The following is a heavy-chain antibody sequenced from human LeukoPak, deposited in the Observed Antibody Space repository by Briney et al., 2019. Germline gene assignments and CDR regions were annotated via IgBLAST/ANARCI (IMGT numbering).Heavy chain of an antibody. V-gene: IGHV5-51*01. CDR1: GYSFTSYW. J-gene: IGHJ5*02. CDR2: IFPGDSDT. D-gene: IGHD6-13*01. Sequence: GESLKISCKGSGYSFTSYWIGWVRQMPGKGLEWMGIIFPGDSDTRYSPSFQGQVTISADKSITTAYLQWSSLKASDTATYYCARSAYSSSWPYNWFDPWGQGSLVTVSS. CDR3: ARSAYSSSWPYNWFDP.